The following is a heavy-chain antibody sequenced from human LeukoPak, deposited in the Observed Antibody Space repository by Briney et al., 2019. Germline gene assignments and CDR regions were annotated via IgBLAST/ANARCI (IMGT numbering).Heavy chain of an antibody. V-gene: IGHV4-34*01. J-gene: IGHJ4*02. D-gene: IGHD5-24*01. CDR1: GGSLSGYY. CDR2: INHSGSS. CDR3: RMATIPRSLDY. Sequence: SETLSLTCAVYGGSLSGYYWSWIRQPPGKGLEWIGEINHSGSSNYNPSLKSRVTISVDTSKNQFSLKLSSVTAADTAVYYCRMATIPRSLDYWGQGTLVTVSS.